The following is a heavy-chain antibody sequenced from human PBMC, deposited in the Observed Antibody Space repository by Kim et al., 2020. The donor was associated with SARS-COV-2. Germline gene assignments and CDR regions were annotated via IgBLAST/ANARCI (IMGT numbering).Heavy chain of an antibody. J-gene: IGHJ6*02. D-gene: IGHD3-16*02. CDR1: GFTFSSYS. CDR2: ISSSSSYI. V-gene: IGHV3-21*01. CDR3: ARDGTIRLGELSLTYYYYGMDV. Sequence: GGSLRLSCAASGFTFSSYSMNWVRQAPGKGLEWVSSISSSSSYIYYADSVKGRFTISRDNAKNSLYLQMNSLRAEDTAVYYCARDGTIRLGELSLTYYYYGMDVWSQGTTVTVSS.